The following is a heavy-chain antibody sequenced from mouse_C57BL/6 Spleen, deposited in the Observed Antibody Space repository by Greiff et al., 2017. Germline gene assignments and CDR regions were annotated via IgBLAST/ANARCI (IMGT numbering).Heavy chain of an antibody. CDR2: IYPGSGST. Sequence: QVQLQQPGAELVKPGASVKMSCKASGYTFTSYWITWVKQRPGQGLEWIGDIYPGSGSTNYNEKFTSKATLTVDPSSSTAYMQLSSLTSEVSAVYYGARLGGYYGSSRYFDVWGTGTTVTVSS. J-gene: IGHJ1*03. D-gene: IGHD1-1*01. CDR1: GYTFTSYW. V-gene: IGHV1-55*01. CDR3: ARLGGYYGSSRYFDV.